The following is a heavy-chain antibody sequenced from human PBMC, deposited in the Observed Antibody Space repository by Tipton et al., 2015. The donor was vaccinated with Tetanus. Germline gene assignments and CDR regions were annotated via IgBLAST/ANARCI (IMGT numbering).Heavy chain of an antibody. V-gene: IGHV3-74*01. J-gene: IGHJ5*02. D-gene: IGHD2-15*01. CDR2: INSDGSAR. CDR1: GFTLSRYW. Sequence: SLRLSCEASGFTLSRYWTHWVRQTPGTGLVWVSRINSDGSARSYAGSVKGRFTVSRDNAKNTVYLQMNSLRAEDTAVYYCVREDILLRIYAVLDLWGQGTLVTVSS. CDR3: VREDILLRIYAVLDL.